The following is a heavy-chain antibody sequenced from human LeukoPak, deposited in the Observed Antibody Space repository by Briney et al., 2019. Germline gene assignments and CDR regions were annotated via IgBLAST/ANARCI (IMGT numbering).Heavy chain of an antibody. Sequence: ASVKVSCKASGYTFTSYGIRWVRQAPGQGLEGGGGISAYNGNTNYAQKLQGRVTMTTDTSTSTAYMELRSLRSDDTAVYYCARDWAAAGYYYYYYMDVWGKGTTVTVSS. CDR3: ARDWAAAGYYYYYYMDV. D-gene: IGHD6-13*01. CDR1: GYTFTSYG. V-gene: IGHV1-18*01. J-gene: IGHJ6*03. CDR2: ISAYNGNT.